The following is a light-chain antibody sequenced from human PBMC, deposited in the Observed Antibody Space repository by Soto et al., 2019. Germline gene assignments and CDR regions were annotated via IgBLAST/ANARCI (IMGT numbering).Light chain of an antibody. CDR3: QQINSYPLT. CDR2: AAS. V-gene: IGKV1-9*01. J-gene: IGKJ4*01. Sequence: DVQLTQTPSFLSASVGDRVTITCRASRDISTYLAWYQQKPGKAPKLLIYAASTLHTGVPSRFSGSGSGTEFTLTISSLQPEDFATFICQQINSYPLTFGGGTKVEI. CDR1: RDISTY.